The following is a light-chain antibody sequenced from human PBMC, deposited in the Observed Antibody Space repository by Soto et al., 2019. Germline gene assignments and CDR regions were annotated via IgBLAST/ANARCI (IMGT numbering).Light chain of an antibody. CDR1: QSAGNTY. CDR2: GTS. CDR3: QQYGSSRT. Sequence: EIALTQSPGTLSLSPGERATLSCRASQSAGNTYLAWYQQKPGQAPRLLIYGTSSRATGIPDRFSGSGSGTEFTLTIDRVEPEDFAVYYCQQYGSSRTFGQGTKVEVK. V-gene: IGKV3-20*01. J-gene: IGKJ1*01.